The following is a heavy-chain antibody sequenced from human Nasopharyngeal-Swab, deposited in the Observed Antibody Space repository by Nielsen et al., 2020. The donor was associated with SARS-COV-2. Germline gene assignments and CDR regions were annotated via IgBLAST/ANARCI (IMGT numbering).Heavy chain of an antibody. CDR1: GFTFSSYA. CDR2: ISYDGSNK. Sequence: GGSLSSCAASGFTFSSYAMHWVHQAPGKGLEWVAVISYDGSNKYYADSVKGRFTISRDNSKNTLYLQMNSLRAEDTAVYYCARPYSGSYWSYFDYWGQGTLVTVSS. CDR3: ARPYSGSYWSYFDY. V-gene: IGHV3-30-3*01. D-gene: IGHD1-26*01. J-gene: IGHJ4*02.